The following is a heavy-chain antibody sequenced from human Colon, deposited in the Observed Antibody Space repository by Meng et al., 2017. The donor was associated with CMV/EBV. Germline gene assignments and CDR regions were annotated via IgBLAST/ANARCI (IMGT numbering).Heavy chain of an antibody. J-gene: IGHJ4*02. V-gene: IGHV5-51*01. CDR3: ARRGWTTEFDY. D-gene: IGHD3/OR15-3a*01. Sequence: ISCTGSGYSFTRYWIAWVRQMPGKGLEWMAIIYPGDSETRYSPSFQGQVTISADKSIATAYLQWSSLKASDTAMYYCARRGWTTEFDYWGQGTLVTVSS. CDR1: GYSFTRYW. CDR2: IYPGDSET.